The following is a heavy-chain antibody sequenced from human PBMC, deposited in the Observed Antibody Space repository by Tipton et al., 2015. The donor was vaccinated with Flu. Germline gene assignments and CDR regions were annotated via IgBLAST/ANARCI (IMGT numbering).Heavy chain of an antibody. Sequence: QLVPSGGGLIQPGGSLRLSCAASGFTVSSNYMSWVRQAPGKGLELVSVIYSDGSTYYVDSVKGRFTVSRDNSKNMLSLQMNSLRAEDTAVYYCARGQGANPWGQGTLVTVSS. V-gene: IGHV3-53*01. CDR3: ARGQGANP. CDR1: GFTVSSNY. CDR2: IYSDGST. J-gene: IGHJ5*02.